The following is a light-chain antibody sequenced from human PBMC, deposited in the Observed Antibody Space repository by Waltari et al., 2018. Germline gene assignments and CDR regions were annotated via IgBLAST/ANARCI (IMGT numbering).Light chain of an antibody. J-gene: IGLJ2*01. Sequence: SYVLPQSPSVSVAPGQTTRITCGGNNIGSKAVHWYQQKPGQAPVLVVYDDRDRPSGIPERFSGSNSGNPATLTISRVAAGDEADYYCQVWDTSNDHVVFGGGTKLTVL. CDR1: NIGSKA. CDR3: QVWDTSNDHVV. V-gene: IGLV3-21*02. CDR2: DDR.